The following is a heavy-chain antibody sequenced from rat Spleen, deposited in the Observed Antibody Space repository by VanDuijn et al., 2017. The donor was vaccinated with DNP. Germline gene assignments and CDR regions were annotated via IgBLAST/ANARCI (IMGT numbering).Heavy chain of an antibody. Sequence: EVQLVESGGGLVQPGRSQKLSCVASGFTFSDYYMAWVRQAPTKGLEWVAYISYDGGGTYNGDSVKGRFTISRDNAKSTLYLQMNSLKSEDMATYYCARHVLPLRIWDYWGQGVMVTVSS. CDR2: ISYDGGGT. J-gene: IGHJ2*01. D-gene: IGHD1-6*01. CDR1: GFTFSDYY. V-gene: IGHV5-22*01. CDR3: ARHVLPLRIWDY.